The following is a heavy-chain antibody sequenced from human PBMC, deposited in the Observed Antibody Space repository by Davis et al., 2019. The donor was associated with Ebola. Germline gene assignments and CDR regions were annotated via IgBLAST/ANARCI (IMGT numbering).Heavy chain of an antibody. D-gene: IGHD3-22*01. CDR1: GFTFKNAW. Sequence: GESLKISCAASGFTFKNAWMSWVRQAPGKGLEWVANVKQDGSDKFYVDSVKGRFTVSRDNAKNSVYLQMNSLRAEDTAVYYCARESDQYSSGFDYWGQGALVTVSS. CDR3: ARESDQYSSGFDY. J-gene: IGHJ4*02. V-gene: IGHV3-7*01. CDR2: VKQDGSDK.